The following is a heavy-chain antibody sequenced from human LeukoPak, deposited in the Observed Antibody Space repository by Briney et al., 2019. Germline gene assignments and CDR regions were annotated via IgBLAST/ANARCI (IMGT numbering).Heavy chain of an antibody. CDR2: IKTKSEGGTT. V-gene: IGHV3-15*01. CDR3: AADLDAYNTLDS. J-gene: IGHJ4*02. Sequence: PGGSLRLSCVGSGFTFSNTWMNWVRRAPGKGLEWVGRIKTKSEGGTTHYAAHVKGRFTISRDDSKKTIFLQMNSLKIEDTAIYFCAADLDAYNTLDSWGQGALGTVSS. D-gene: IGHD5-24*01. CDR1: GFTFSNTW.